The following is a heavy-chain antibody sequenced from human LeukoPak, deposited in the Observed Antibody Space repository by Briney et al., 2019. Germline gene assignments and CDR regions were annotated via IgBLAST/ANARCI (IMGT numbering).Heavy chain of an antibody. D-gene: IGHD2-2*01. CDR3: ARGGDQLLSPFDY. CDR1: GFTFSSYW. J-gene: IGHJ4*02. V-gene: IGHV3-74*01. CDR2: INSDGSST. Sequence: PGGSLRLSCVASGFTFSSYWMHWVRQAPGKGLVWVSRINSDGSSTTYADSVKGRFTISRDNAENTLYLQMGSLRAEDMAVYYCARGGDQLLSPFDYWGQGTLVTVSS.